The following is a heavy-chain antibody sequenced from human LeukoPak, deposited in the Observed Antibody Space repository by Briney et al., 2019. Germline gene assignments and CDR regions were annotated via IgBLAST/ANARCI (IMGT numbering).Heavy chain of an antibody. CDR1: GYTLTDYW. V-gene: IGHV5-51*01. Sequence: GESLTISCKGSGYTLTDYWIGWVRQMPGKGLEWMAIIYPGDSDTRYNPSFQGQVSISADTSISTAYLHWSSLKASDTAMYYCARQYYDLWSGSYVGSLLFDNWGQGTLVTVSS. CDR3: ARQYYDLWSGSYVGSLLFDN. CDR2: IYPGDSDT. J-gene: IGHJ4*02. D-gene: IGHD3-3*01.